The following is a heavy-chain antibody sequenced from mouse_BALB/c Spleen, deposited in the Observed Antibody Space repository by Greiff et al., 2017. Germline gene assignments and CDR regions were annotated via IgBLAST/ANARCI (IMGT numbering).Heavy chain of an antibody. CDR2: IWSGGST. Sequence: QVQLQQSGPGLVQPSQSLSITCTVSGFSLTSYGVHWVRQSPGKGLEWLGVIWSGGSTDYNAAFISRLSISKDNSKSQVFFKMNSLQADDTAIYYCARKEDNYDYDYYYAMDYWGQGTSVTVSS. J-gene: IGHJ4*01. CDR1: GFSLTSYG. D-gene: IGHD2-4*01. V-gene: IGHV2-4-1*01. CDR3: ARKEDNYDYDYYYAMDY.